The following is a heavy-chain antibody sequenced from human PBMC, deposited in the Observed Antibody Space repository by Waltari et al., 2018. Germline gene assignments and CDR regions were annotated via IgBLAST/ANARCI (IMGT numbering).Heavy chain of an antibody. V-gene: IGHV4-39*07. CDR1: GGSISDTSYF. CDR3: TRDANVGAPPPIGY. J-gene: IGHJ4*02. CDR2: ISRRESA. Sequence: QLQLQESGPGLVKPSETLFLTCNVSGGSISDTSYFWGWVRQPPGKGLEWTGSISRRESALYKSSLTSRATISFDNAKNQLYLKLTSLTAADTATYYCTRDANVGAPPPIGYWGQGALVTVSS. D-gene: IGHD3-16*01.